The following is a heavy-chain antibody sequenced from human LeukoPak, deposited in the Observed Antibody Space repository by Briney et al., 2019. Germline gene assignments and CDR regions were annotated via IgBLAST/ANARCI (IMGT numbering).Heavy chain of an antibody. D-gene: IGHD5-12*01. CDR3: ARARSGYEEFDY. CDR1: GGTFSSYA. V-gene: IGHV1-69*04. J-gene: IGHJ4*02. Sequence: SVKVSCKAFGGTFSSYAISWVRQAPGQGLEWMGRIIPILGIANYAQKFQGRVTITADKSTSTAYMELSSLRSEDTAVYYCARARSGYEEFDYWGQGTLVTVSS. CDR2: IIPILGIA.